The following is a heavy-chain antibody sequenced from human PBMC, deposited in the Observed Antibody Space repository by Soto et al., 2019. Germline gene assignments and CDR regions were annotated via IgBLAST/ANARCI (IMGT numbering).Heavy chain of an antibody. J-gene: IGHJ5*02. Sequence: ASLKVSCKASGYTFTSYGTSWVRQAPGQGLEWMGWISAYNGNTNYAQKLQGRVTMTTDTSTSTAYMELRSLRSDDTAVYYCAIGVIVATMQGVRWFDPWGQGTLVPVSS. V-gene: IGHV1-18*01. CDR3: AIGVIVATMQGVRWFDP. CDR1: GYTFTSYG. CDR2: ISAYNGNT. D-gene: IGHD5-12*01.